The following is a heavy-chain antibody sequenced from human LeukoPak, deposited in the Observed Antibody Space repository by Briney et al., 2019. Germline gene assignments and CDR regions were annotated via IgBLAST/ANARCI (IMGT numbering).Heavy chain of an antibody. CDR1: GGPISSGGYP. CDR3: ARDRAGLGLLDF. CDR2: IFQSGSP. J-gene: IGHJ3*01. Sequence: SETLSLTCAVSGGPISSGGYPWTWIRQPPGKGLEWVGYIFQSGSPSYNPSLRSRVTISVDTSRNHFSRELISVTAADTAMYYCARDRAGLGLLDFWGQETMVTVSS. D-gene: IGHD1-26*01. V-gene: IGHV4-30-2*01.